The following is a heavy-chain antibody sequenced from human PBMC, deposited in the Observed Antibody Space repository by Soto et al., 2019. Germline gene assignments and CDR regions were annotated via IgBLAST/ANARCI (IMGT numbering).Heavy chain of an antibody. J-gene: IGHJ5*02. CDR3: AAGLSYEFVIWFDP. D-gene: IGHD3-16*01. Sequence: PSETLSLTCTVSGGSISSSSYYWGWIRQPPGKGLEWIGCIYYSGSTYYNPSLKSRVTISVDTSKNQFSLKLSSVTAADTAVYYCAAGLSYEFVIWFDPWGQGTLVTVSS. V-gene: IGHV4-39*07. CDR2: IYYSGST. CDR1: GGSISSSSYY.